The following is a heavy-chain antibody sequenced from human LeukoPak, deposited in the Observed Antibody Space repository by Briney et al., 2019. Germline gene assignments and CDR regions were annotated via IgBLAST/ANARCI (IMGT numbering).Heavy chain of an antibody. V-gene: IGHV3-23*01. Sequence: GGSLRLSCAASGFTFSSYAMSWVRQAPGKGLEWVSAISGSGGSTYYADSVKGRFTISRDNSKNTLYLQMNSLRAEDTAVYYCALMDVVVTAKGVFDCYWGQGTLVTVSS. CDR2: ISGSGGST. CDR1: GFTFSSYA. J-gene: IGHJ4*02. D-gene: IGHD2-21*02. CDR3: ALMDVVVTAKGVFDCY.